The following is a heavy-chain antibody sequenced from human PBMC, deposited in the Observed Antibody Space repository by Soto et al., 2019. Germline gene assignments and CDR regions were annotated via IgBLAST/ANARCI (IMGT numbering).Heavy chain of an antibody. CDR1: GDFLTTYY. V-gene: IGHV4-59*01. J-gene: IGHJ4*02. CDR2: IFYGGHT. D-gene: IGHD6-19*01. Sequence: QVQLQESGPGLMKPSETLSLTCDVSGDFLTTYYWNWIRQSPGNGLEWIGYIFYGGHTNYNPSLRGRATISVDTSKNQFSLKLSSVTAADTAVYYCARSPQYSSGWNGGFDYWGQGTLVTVSS. CDR3: ARSPQYSSGWNGGFDY.